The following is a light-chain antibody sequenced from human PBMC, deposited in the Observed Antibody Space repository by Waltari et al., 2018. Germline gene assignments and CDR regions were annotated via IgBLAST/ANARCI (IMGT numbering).Light chain of an antibody. CDR3: MQGTHWPPWT. CDR2: KVS. V-gene: IGKV2-30*02. CDR1: QSLVHSNGKTY. J-gene: IGKJ1*01. Sequence: DVVMTQSPLSLPVTLGQPASISCKSSQSLVHSNGKTYLNWFQQRPGQAPRRVIYKVSSRDYGVPDRFSGSESGTDFTLKISRVEAEDVGVYYCMQGTHWPPWTFGQGTKVEIK.